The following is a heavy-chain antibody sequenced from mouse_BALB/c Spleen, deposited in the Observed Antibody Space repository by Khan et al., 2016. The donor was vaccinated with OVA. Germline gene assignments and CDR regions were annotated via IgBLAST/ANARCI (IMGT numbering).Heavy chain of an antibody. V-gene: IGHV9-3-1*01. Sequence: QIQLVQSGPELKKPGETVKISCKASGYTFTNYGMNWVKQAPGKGLKWMGWINTYTGEPTYADDFKGRFAFSLETSANTAYLQINNLKNEDTATYFCASGGYCYFDVWGAGTTVTVSS. CDR3: ASGGYCYFDV. CDR1: GYTFTNYG. D-gene: IGHD1-1*02. CDR2: INTYTGEP. J-gene: IGHJ1*01.